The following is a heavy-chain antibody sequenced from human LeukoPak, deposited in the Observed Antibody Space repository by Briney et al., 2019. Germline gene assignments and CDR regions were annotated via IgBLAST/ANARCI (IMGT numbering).Heavy chain of an antibody. J-gene: IGHJ3*02. Sequence: GGSLRLSCAASGFTVSSNYMSWVRQAPGKGLEWVTVIYSGGSTYYAVSVKGRFTITRDNSKNRLYFQMNSLRAEDTAVYYCARGNQGGYYYDAYGAFDIWGQGTMVTVSS. CDR1: GFTVSSNY. D-gene: IGHD3-22*01. V-gene: IGHV3-66*01. CDR3: ARGNQGGYYYDAYGAFDI. CDR2: IYSGGST.